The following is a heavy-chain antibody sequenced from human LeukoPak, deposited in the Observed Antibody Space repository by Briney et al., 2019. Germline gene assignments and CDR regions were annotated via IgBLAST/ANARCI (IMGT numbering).Heavy chain of an antibody. V-gene: IGHV1-46*01. D-gene: IGHD2-21*02. CDR2: INPSGGTT. Sequence: SVRLSCTPSGYTFTNYYMHWVRQAPGQGLEWMGKINPSGGTTNYAQTFQGRVTMTRDTSTSTVYMEVSSLRSEDTAVYYCARGDFGLSDYWGQGTLVTVSS. CDR3: ARGDFGLSDY. CDR1: GYTFTNYY. J-gene: IGHJ4*02.